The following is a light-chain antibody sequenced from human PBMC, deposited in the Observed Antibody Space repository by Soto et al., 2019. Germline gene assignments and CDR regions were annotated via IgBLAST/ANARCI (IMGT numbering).Light chain of an antibody. Sequence: QSVLTQPPSTSGTPGQRVTISCSGSSSNIGSNTVHWYQQIPGTAPKLLIYTNNQRSSGVSDRFSGSKSDTSPSLVISGLQFKNEANINCAQWDKGLTGLVLAEGPRLT. CDR2: TNN. V-gene: IGLV1-44*01. CDR3: AQWDKGLTGLV. CDR1: SSNIGSNT. J-gene: IGLJ2*01.